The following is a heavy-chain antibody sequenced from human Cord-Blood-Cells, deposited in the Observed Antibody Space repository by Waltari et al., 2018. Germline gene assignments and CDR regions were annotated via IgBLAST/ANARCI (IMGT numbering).Heavy chain of an antibody. CDR3: ARAEDIVVVPAGQGWFDP. V-gene: IGHV4-34*01. J-gene: IGHJ5*02. CDR2: INHSGSN. Sequence: QVQLQQWGAGLLKPSETLSLTCAVYGGSFSGYYWSWIRQPPGKGLEWIGEINHSGSNNYNPSLKSRVTISVDTSKNQFSLKLSSVTAADTAVYYCARAEDIVVVPAGQGWFDPWGQGTLVTVSS. CDR1: GGSFSGYY. D-gene: IGHD2-2*01.